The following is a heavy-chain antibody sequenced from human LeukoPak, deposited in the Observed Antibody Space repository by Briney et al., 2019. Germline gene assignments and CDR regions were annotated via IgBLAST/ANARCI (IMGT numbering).Heavy chain of an antibody. J-gene: IGHJ4*02. V-gene: IGHV3-30-3*01. Sequence: GGSLRLSCAASGFTFSSYAMHWVRQAPGKGLEWVAVISYDGSNKYYADSVKGRFTISRDNSKNTLYLQMNSLRAEDTAVYYCAKDDGYWGQGTLVTVSS. CDR1: GFTFSSYA. D-gene: IGHD5-24*01. CDR3: AKDDGY. CDR2: ISYDGSNK.